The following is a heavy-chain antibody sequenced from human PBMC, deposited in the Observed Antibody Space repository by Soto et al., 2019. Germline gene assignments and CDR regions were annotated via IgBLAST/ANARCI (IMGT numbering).Heavy chain of an antibody. CDR1: GGSFSGYY. J-gene: IGHJ5*02. CDR2: INHSGST. CDR3: ARFPDYGRPDWFDP. D-gene: IGHD4-17*01. Sequence: SETLSLTCAVHGGSFSGYYWSWIRQPPGKGLEWIGEINHSGSTNYNPSLKSRVTISVDTSKNQFSLKLSSVTAADTAVYYCARFPDYGRPDWFDPWGQGTLVTVSS. V-gene: IGHV4-34*01.